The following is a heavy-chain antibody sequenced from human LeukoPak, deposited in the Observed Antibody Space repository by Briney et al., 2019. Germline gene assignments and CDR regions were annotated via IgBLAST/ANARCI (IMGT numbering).Heavy chain of an antibody. J-gene: IGHJ4*02. CDR2: ISGSGGST. CDR1: GFTLSNYA. D-gene: IGHD6-19*01. Sequence: GGSLRLSCVASGFTLSNYAMSWVRQAPGKGLEWVLSISGSGGSTYQAENVKGRFTISRDNSKNTLYLQMNSLRDEDTAIYYCAAGYTTGWYVRYFDYWGQGTLVTVSS. V-gene: IGHV3-23*01. CDR3: AAGYTTGWYVRYFDY.